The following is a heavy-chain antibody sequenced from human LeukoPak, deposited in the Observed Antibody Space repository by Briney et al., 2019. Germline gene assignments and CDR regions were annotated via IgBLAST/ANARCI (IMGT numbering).Heavy chain of an antibody. D-gene: IGHD6-13*01. J-gene: IGHJ4*02. Sequence: SVKVSCKASGGTFSSYAISWVRQAPGQGLGWMGGIIPIFGTANYAQKFQGRVTMTRNTSISTAYMELSSLRSEDTAVYYCARGRIAAAGPGGYWGQGTLVTVSS. V-gene: IGHV1-69*05. CDR2: IIPIFGTA. CDR3: ARGRIAAAGPGGY. CDR1: GGTFSSYA.